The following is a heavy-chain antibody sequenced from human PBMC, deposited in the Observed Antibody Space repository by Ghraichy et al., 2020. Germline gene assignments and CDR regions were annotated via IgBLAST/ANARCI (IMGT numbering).Heavy chain of an antibody. Sequence: SETLSLTCAVYGGSFSGYYWSWIRQPPGKGLEWIGEINHSGSTNYNPSLKSRVTISVDTSKNQFSLKLSSVTAADTAVYYCARVNWGLYGMDVWGQGTTVTVSS. D-gene: IGHD7-27*01. CDR3: ARVNWGLYGMDV. CDR1: GGSFSGYY. V-gene: IGHV4-34*01. CDR2: INHSGST. J-gene: IGHJ6*02.